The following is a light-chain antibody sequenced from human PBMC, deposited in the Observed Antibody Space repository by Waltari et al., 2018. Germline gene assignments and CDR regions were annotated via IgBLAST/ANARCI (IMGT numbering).Light chain of an antibody. CDR2: EVS. V-gene: IGLV2-14*01. CDR1: SSDVGGYND. Sequence: QSALTQPASVSGSPGQSFTISCTGTSSDVGGYNDDPWYQQHPGKAPKLMIYEVSTRPSGVSNRFSGSKSGNTASLTISGLQAEDEADYYCSSYTSSSTVVFGGGTKLTVL. J-gene: IGLJ2*01. CDR3: SSYTSSSTVV.